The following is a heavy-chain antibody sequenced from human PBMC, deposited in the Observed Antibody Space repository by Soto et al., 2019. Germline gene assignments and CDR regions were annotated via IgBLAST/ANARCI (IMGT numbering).Heavy chain of an antibody. Sequence: ASVKVSCKTSGYSFTDYKLHWVRQAPGQGLEWMGWVDPNGGGSNSAQKFQGSVTMTWDTSITTAYLDLTRLTTNDTATYFCATGVEYGEGEGFEFWGQ. D-gene: IGHD4-17*01. J-gene: IGHJ3*01. CDR1: GYSFTDYK. V-gene: IGHV1-2*04. CDR3: ATGVEYGEGEGFEF. CDR2: VDPNGGGS.